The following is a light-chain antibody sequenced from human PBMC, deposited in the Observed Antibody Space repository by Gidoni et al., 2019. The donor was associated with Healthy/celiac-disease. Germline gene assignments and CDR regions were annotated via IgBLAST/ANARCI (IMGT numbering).Light chain of an antibody. V-gene: IGKV1-33*01. J-gene: IGKJ4*01. CDR1: QDISNY. CDR3: QQYDNLPPALT. Sequence: DIQMTQSPSSLSASVGDRVTITCQASQDISNYLNWYQQKPGKAPKLLIYDASNLETGVPSRFRGSGSGTDFTFNISSMQPEDIATYYCQQYDNLPPALTFGGGTKVEIK. CDR2: DAS.